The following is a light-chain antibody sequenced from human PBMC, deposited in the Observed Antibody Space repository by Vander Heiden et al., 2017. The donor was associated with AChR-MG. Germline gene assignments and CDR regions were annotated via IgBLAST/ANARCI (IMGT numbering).Light chain of an antibody. V-gene: IGKV2-28*01. CDR3: RQALQTPRT. CDR2: WGS. J-gene: IGKJ3*01. Sequence: DILMTQSPLSLPVTPGEPASISCRSSRSLLHSDGKNYLDWYLQKPGQSPQLLIYWGSNRASGVPDRFSCSGSGTDFTLKISRVEAEDVGVYYCRQALQTPRTFGPGTKVDIK. CDR1: RSLLHSDGKNY.